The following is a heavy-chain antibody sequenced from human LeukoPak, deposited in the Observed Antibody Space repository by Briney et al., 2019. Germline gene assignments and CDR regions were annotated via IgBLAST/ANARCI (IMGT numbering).Heavy chain of an antibody. CDR1: GFTFSTSW. V-gene: IGHV3-7*01. CDR2: IKQDGSEK. D-gene: IGHD5-18*01. Sequence: PGGSLRLSCTASGFTFSTSWMGWVRQAPGKGLEWVANIKQDGSEKYYVDSVRGRFTISRDNAKNSLYLRLNSLRVEDTAVYYCARGYSYGSTGTYWGQGALVTVSS. CDR3: ARGYSYGSTGTY. J-gene: IGHJ4*02.